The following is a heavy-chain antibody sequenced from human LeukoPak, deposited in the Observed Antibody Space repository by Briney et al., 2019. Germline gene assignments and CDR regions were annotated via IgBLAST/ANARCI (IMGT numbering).Heavy chain of an antibody. J-gene: IGHJ4*02. D-gene: IGHD5-18*01. CDR1: GFSFSTYN. CDR2: IKQDGSEK. CDR3: ARDLSGVTGYTYGRGIDY. Sequence: PGGSLRLSCATSGFSFSTYNMSWVRQAPGKGLEWVANIKQDGSEKYYVDSVKGRFTISRDNAKTSLYLQMNSLRAEDTAVYYCARDLSGVTGYTYGRGIDYWGQGTLVTVSS. V-gene: IGHV3-7*01.